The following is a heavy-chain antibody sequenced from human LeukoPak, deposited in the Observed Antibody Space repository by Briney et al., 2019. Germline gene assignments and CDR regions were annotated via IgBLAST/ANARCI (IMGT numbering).Heavy chain of an antibody. CDR3: ARDHSSSWYHNWFDP. J-gene: IGHJ5*02. D-gene: IGHD6-13*01. Sequence: ASVKVSCKAFGYTFTSNYMHWVRQAPGQGPEWMGVISPSGGSTTYAQKFQGRVTLTRDMSTSTDYLELSSLRSEDTAVYYCARDHSSSWYHNWFDPWGQGTLVTVSS. V-gene: IGHV1-46*01. CDR1: GYTFTSNY. CDR2: ISPSGGST.